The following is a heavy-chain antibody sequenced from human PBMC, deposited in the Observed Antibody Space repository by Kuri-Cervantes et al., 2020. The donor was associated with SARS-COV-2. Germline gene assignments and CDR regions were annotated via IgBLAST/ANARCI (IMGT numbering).Heavy chain of an antibody. CDR1: GFTFSSYA. J-gene: IGHJ4*02. V-gene: IGHV3-23*01. CDR2: ISGSGGST. CDR3: AKDRAIVVVPAAMGIGY. D-gene: IGHD2-2*01. Sequence: GGSLRLSCAASGFTFSSYAMSWVRQAPGKGLEWVSAISGSGGSTYYADSVKGRFTISRDNSKNTLYLQMNSLGAEDTAVYYCAKDRAIVVVPAAMGIGYWGQGTLVTVSS.